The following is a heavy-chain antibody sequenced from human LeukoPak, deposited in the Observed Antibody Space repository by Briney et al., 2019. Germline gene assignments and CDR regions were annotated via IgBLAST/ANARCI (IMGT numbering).Heavy chain of an antibody. CDR2: IYYSGST. Sequence: SETLSLTCTVSGGSISSVDYYWSWIRQPPGKGLEWIGYIYYSGSTYYNPSLKSRVTISVDTSKNQFSLKLSSVTAADTAVYYCARDQRFSRGYSYSFDYWGQGTLVTVSS. D-gene: IGHD5-18*01. CDR3: ARDQRFSRGYSYSFDY. CDR1: GGSISSVDYY. V-gene: IGHV4-30-4*08. J-gene: IGHJ4*02.